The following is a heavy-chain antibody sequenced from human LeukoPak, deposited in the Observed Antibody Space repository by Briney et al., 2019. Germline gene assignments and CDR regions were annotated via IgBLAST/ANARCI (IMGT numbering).Heavy chain of an antibody. D-gene: IGHD3-22*01. Sequence: SETLSLTCTVSGGSFSTYYWSWIRQPPGKGLEWIGEINHSGSTNYNPSLKSRVTISVDTSKNQFSLKLSSVTAADTAVYYCARGLPIVVVITTEFENWFDPRGQGTLVTVSS. CDR2: INHSGST. J-gene: IGHJ5*02. V-gene: IGHV4-34*01. CDR3: ARGLPIVVVITTEFENWFDP. CDR1: GGSFSTYY.